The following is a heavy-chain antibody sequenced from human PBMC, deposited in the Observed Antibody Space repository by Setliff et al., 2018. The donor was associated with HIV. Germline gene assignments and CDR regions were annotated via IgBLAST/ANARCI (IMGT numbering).Heavy chain of an antibody. J-gene: IGHJ4*02. CDR2: IDHSGST. V-gene: IGHV4-34*01. CDR3: ARGLPTTGPDF. Sequence: SETLSLTCAVYGGSFNDYYWTWIRQPPGKGLEWIGEIDHSGSTKYHASLKSRVTISIDTSKNQISLKLRSVTAADTAVYYCARGLPTTGPDFWGQGTLVTVSS. CDR1: GGSFNDYY. D-gene: IGHD2-8*01.